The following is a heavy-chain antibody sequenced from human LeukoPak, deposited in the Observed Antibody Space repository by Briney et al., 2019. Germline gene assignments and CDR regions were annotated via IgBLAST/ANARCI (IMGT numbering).Heavy chain of an antibody. CDR1: GGSISSGGYY. Sequence: SQTLSLTCTVSGGSISSGGYYWSWIRQHPGKGLEWIGYIYYSGSTYYNPSLKSRVTISVDRSKNQFSLKLSSVTAADTAVYYCARAEYSSSWKPPGYYYGMDVWGQGTTVTVSS. CDR3: ARAEYSSSWKPPGYYYGMDV. V-gene: IGHV4-31*03. D-gene: IGHD6-6*01. J-gene: IGHJ6*02. CDR2: IYYSGST.